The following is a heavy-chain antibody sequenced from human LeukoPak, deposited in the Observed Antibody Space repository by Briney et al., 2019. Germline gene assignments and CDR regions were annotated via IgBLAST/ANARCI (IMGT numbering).Heavy chain of an antibody. CDR2: VNSDGTGT. D-gene: IGHD5-24*01. V-gene: IGHV3-74*01. J-gene: IGHJ4*02. CDR3: ARASALATPPFGY. CDR1: GFTFSSYW. Sequence: GGSLRLSCAASGFTFSSYWMHWVRQAPGKGLVWVSRVNSDGTGTTYADSVKGRFTISRDNAKNAVYLQMNSLRVEDTAVYYCARASALATPPFGYWGQGTLVTVSS.